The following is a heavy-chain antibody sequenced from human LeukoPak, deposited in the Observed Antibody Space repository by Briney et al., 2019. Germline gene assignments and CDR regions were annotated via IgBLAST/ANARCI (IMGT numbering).Heavy chain of an antibody. CDR1: GFPFSNSD. V-gene: IGHV3-30*02. D-gene: IGHD5-24*01. J-gene: IGHJ3*02. CDR2: IRYDATDT. Sequence: GGSLRLSCASSGFPFSNSDMHWARQAPGKGLEWVAFIRYDATDTFYGDSVKGRFTISRDNSKNTLFLQMNSLRPEDTSIYYCAKNRVGQTYADAFEIWGQGTMVTVSS. CDR3: AKNRVGQTYADAFEI.